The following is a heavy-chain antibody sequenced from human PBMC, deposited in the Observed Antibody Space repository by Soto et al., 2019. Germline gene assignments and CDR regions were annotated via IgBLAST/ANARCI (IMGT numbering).Heavy chain of an antibody. Sequence: TSETLSLTCAVYGGSFSGYYCSWIRQPPGKGLEWIGEINHSGSTNYNPSLKSRVTISVDTSKNQFSLKLSSVTAADTAVYYCASSPVSGAFDIWGQGTMVTVSS. CDR3: ASSPVSGAFDI. CDR2: INHSGST. V-gene: IGHV4-34*01. CDR1: GGSFSGYY. J-gene: IGHJ3*02.